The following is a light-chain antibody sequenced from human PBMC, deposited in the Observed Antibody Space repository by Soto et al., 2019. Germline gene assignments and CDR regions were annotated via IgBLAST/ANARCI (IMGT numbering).Light chain of an antibody. Sequence: EIVLTQSPATLSLSPGERATLSCRASQNVGGYLAWYQQKPGQAPRLLIYGVSSRATGIPDRFSGSGSGTDFTLTITRLEPEDFAVYYCQQYSSSPLTFGGGTKVDIK. CDR2: GVS. CDR1: QNVGGY. V-gene: IGKV3-20*01. J-gene: IGKJ4*01. CDR3: QQYSSSPLT.